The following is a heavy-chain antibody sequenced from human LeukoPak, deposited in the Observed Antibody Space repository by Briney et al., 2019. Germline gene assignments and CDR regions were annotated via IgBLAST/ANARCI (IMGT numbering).Heavy chain of an antibody. Sequence: PGGSLRLSWAASGXTFSSYAMSWVRQAPGKGLEWVSGFVNSGGTTYYADSVKGRFTISRDNSKDTLFLQMNSLRAEDTAVYYCAKDWGYYGSGRYHFDYWGQGILVSVSS. J-gene: IGHJ4*02. V-gene: IGHV3-23*01. D-gene: IGHD3-10*01. CDR3: AKDWGYYGSGRYHFDY. CDR2: FVNSGGTT. CDR1: GXTFSSYA.